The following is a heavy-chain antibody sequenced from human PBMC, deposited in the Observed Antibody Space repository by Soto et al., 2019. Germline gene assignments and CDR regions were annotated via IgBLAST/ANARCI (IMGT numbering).Heavy chain of an antibody. CDR2: IFYTGSE. CDR3: ARLDYGVSAFDL. Sequence: PSETLSLTCTVSGGSINDGSYHWSWLRQHPGKGLEFIGYIFYTGSEYHNPSLETRVTMSADTSNNEVSLRLHSLTAADTAVYYCARLDYGVSAFDLWGRGTLVTVSS. CDR1: GGSINDGSYH. D-gene: IGHD4-17*01. V-gene: IGHV4-31*03. J-gene: IGHJ4*02.